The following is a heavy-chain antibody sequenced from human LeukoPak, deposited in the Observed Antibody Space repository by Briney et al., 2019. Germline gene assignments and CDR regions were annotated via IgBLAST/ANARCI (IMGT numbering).Heavy chain of an antibody. D-gene: IGHD3-3*01. CDR1: GSTFSSYG. CDR3: AKVSGYILAGRPSYYFDY. Sequence: GGSLRLFCAASGSTFSSYGMSWVRQAPGKGLEWVSANSGSGGSTCYADSVKGRFTISRDNSKNTLYLQMNSLRAEDTAVYYCAKVSGYILAGRPSYYFDYWGQGTLVTVSS. J-gene: IGHJ4*02. V-gene: IGHV3-23*01. CDR2: NSGSGGST.